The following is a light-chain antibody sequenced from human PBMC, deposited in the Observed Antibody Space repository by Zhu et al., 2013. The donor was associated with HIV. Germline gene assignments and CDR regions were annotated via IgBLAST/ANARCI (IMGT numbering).Light chain of an antibody. Sequence: DIQMTQSPSTLSALVGDRVTITCRASQSISSWLAWYQQKPGKAPKLLIYKASSLESGVPARFSGSGSGTEFTLTISSLQPDDFAIYYCQQYNSNSCSFGQGTKLEIK. V-gene: IGKV1-5*03. J-gene: IGKJ2*04. CDR1: QSISSW. CDR2: KAS. CDR3: QQYNSNSCS.